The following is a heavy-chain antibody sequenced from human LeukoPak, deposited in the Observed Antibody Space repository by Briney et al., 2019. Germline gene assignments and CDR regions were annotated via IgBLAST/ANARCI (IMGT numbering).Heavy chain of an antibody. CDR1: GFTFSSYE. CDR2: ISSSGSTI. CDR3: ARAGEISEANDAFDI. D-gene: IGHD2-21*01. J-gene: IGHJ3*02. V-gene: IGHV3-48*03. Sequence: PGGSLRLSCAASGFTFSSYEMNWVRQAPGKGLEWVSYISSSGSTIYYADSVKGRFTISRDNARNSLYLQMNSPRAEDTAVYYCARAGEISEANDAFDIWGQGTMVTVSS.